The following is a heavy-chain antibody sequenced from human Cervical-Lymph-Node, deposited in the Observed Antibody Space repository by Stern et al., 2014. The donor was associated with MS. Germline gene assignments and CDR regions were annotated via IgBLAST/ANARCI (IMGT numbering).Heavy chain of an antibody. Sequence: VQLVESGGGVVQPGGSQRLSCTAAGFTFEGYAMEWVRQVPGKGLEWVAMIWYDGSQKYYGDSVRGRFSVSRDNSRNTLYLQMKSLSLEDTAVYYCARKIPDYYYYAMDVWGQGTTVTVSS. J-gene: IGHJ6*02. V-gene: IGHV3-33*01. CDR1: GFTFEGYA. CDR2: IWYDGSQK. D-gene: IGHD2-2*02. CDR3: ARKIPDYYYYAMDV.